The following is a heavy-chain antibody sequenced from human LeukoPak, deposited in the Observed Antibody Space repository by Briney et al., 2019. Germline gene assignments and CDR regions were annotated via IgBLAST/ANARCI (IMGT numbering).Heavy chain of an antibody. CDR1: GFIFSSYW. D-gene: IGHD3-10*01. CDR2: VKSDGS. CDR3: ARGRFGEFPFDF. V-gene: IGHV3-74*01. Sequence: PGGSLRLSCEASGFIFSSYWMHWVRQAPGKGLMWVSRVKSDGSIHADSVKGRFTISRDNAKNTLYLQMNSLRAEDTAVYYCARGRFGEFPFDFWGQGTLVTVSS. J-gene: IGHJ4*02.